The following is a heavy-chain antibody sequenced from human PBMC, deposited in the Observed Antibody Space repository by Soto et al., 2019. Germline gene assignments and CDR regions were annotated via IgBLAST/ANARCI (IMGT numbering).Heavy chain of an antibody. D-gene: IGHD6-19*01. Sequence: EVQLVESGGGLVRPGGSLRLSCAASGFTFSSYWMHWVRQTPGKGLVWVSRINSDGSTTTYVDSVKGRFAISRDNAKNALYLQMSSLRAEDTAVYYCARGASSAWYVDYWGQGTLVTVSS. CDR1: GFTFSSYW. J-gene: IGHJ4*02. V-gene: IGHV3-74*01. CDR2: INSDGSTT. CDR3: ARGASSAWYVDY.